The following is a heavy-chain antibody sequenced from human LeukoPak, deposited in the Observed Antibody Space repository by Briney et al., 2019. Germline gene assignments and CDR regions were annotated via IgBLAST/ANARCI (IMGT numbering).Heavy chain of an antibody. Sequence: GAAVKVSCKASGYTFTSYGISWVRQAPGQGPEWMGWISAYNGNTNYAQKLQGRVTMTTDTSTSTAYMELRSLRSDDTAVYYCARDLQQLVYYYYYMDVWGKGTTVTVSS. D-gene: IGHD6-13*01. V-gene: IGHV1-18*01. CDR1: GYTFTSYG. CDR3: ARDLQQLVYYYYYMDV. J-gene: IGHJ6*03. CDR2: ISAYNGNT.